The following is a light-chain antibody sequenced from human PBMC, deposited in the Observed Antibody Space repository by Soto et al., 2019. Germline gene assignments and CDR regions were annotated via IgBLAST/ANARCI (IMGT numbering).Light chain of an antibody. CDR2: KAS. V-gene: IGKV1-5*03. CDR3: QQYHSVPRT. Sequence: DIQMTQSPSTLSASVGDRVTISCRASQSISSWLAWYQQKPGKAPKLLIYKASTFETGVPSRFSGSGSGTEFTLTISSLQPDDFATYYCQQYHSVPRTFGQGTKLEIK. CDR1: QSISSW. J-gene: IGKJ2*02.